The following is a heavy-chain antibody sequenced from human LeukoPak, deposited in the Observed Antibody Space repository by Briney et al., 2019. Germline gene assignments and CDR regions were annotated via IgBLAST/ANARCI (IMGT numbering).Heavy chain of an antibody. Sequence: GGSLRLSCAASGFAISAYWMNWVRQAPRKGLVWVSRIKSDGSTAYFADSVRGRFTISRDNAKNTLYLQMNSLRVEDTAVYYCARSDWFDPWGQGTLVTVSS. V-gene: IGHV3-74*01. CDR1: GFAISAYW. CDR3: ARSDWFDP. J-gene: IGHJ5*02. CDR2: IKSDGSTA.